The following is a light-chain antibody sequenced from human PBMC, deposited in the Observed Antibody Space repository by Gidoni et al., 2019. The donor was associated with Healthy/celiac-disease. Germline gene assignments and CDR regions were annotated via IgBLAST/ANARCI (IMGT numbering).Light chain of an antibody. J-gene: IGKJ2*01. V-gene: IGKV1-6*01. CDR3: LQDYNSPRT. CDR2: AAS. Sequence: AIQMTQSPSSLSASVGDRVTITCRASQGIRNDLGWYQQKPGKAPKLLIYAASSLQSGVPSIFSGSGSGTDFPLTISILPPEDFATYYCLQDYNSPRTFGQGTKLEIK. CDR1: QGIRND.